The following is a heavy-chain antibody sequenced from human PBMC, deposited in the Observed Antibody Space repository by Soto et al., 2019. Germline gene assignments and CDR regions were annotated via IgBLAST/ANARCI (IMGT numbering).Heavy chain of an antibody. V-gene: IGHV1-69*13. CDR2: IIPIFGTA. CDR1: GGTFSSYA. D-gene: IGHD2-2*01. J-gene: IGHJ6*02. Sequence: EASVKVSCKASGGTFSSYAISWVRQAPGQGLEWMGGIIPIFGTANYAQKFQGRVTITADESTSTAYMELSSLRSEDTAVYYCARDRIVVVPAAGSNGMDVWGQGTMVTVSS. CDR3: ARDRIVVVPAAGSNGMDV.